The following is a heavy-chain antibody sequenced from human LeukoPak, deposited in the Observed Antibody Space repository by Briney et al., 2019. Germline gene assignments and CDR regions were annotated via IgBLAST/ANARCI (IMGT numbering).Heavy chain of an antibody. CDR1: GYTFTSYA. D-gene: IGHD5-12*01. Sequence: EASVKVSCKASGYTFTSYAINWVRQAPGQGLEWMGWINTNTGNPTYAQGFTGRFVFSLDTSVSTAYLQISSLKADDTAVYYCARESTSLTGYSGFDLDYWGQGTLVTVSS. J-gene: IGHJ4*02. CDR3: ARESTSLTGYSGFDLDY. CDR2: INTNTGNP. V-gene: IGHV7-4-1*02.